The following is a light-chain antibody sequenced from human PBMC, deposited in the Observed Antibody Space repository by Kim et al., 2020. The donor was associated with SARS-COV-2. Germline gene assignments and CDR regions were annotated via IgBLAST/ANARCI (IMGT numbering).Light chain of an antibody. CDR3: HQCNNRPRT. V-gene: IGKV3-11*01. CDR2: DVF. J-gene: IGKJ1*01. Sequence: LSQGERATPSCRASQSVGTFLGWYQQKPGQAPRLLIYDVFKRATGIPARFSGSGSGTDFTLTISSLESEDFAVYYCHQCNNRPRTFGQGTKVDIK. CDR1: QSVGTF.